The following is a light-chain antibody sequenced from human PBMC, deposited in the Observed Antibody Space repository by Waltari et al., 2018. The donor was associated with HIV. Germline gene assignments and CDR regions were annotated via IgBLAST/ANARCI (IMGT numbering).Light chain of an antibody. V-gene: IGLV2-14*03. J-gene: IGLJ3*02. CDR2: DVN. Sequence: QSALTQPASVSGSPGQSITISCTGTSWAIGTYHYVSWYQQHPGKAPKLIIFDVNNRPSGISDRFSGSKSANMASLTISGLQAADEADYYCRSYSRTNTWVFGGGTRLTVL. CDR3: RSYSRTNTWV. CDR1: SWAIGTYHY.